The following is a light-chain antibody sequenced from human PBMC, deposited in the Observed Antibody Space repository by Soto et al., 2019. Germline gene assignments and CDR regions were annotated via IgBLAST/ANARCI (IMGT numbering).Light chain of an antibody. CDR2: AAS. J-gene: IGKJ2*01. Sequence: DIQMTQSPSSLSASVGDRVTITCRASQSISKNLNWYQHKPGRAPNLLIYAASSLRRGISSRFSGSGSGTEFTLTISSLQPEDFTTYYCQQSYSPPHTFGPGTKLELK. CDR3: QQSYSPPHT. V-gene: IGKV1-39*01. CDR1: QSISKN.